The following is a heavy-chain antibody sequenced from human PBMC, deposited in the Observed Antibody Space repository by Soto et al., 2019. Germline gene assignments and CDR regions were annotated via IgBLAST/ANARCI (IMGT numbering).Heavy chain of an antibody. V-gene: IGHV3-30-3*01. Sequence: GGSLGPSWSASGFTLSSSAMHCVRQAPCKGLAWVAVISYDGSNKYYADSVKGRFTISRDNSKNTLYLQMNSLRAEDTAVYYCARDSYYGSGSYYTSNYFDYWGQGTLVTSPQ. CDR1: GFTLSSSA. CDR3: ARDSYYGSGSYYTSNYFDY. J-gene: IGHJ4*02. D-gene: IGHD3-10*01. CDR2: ISYDGSNK.